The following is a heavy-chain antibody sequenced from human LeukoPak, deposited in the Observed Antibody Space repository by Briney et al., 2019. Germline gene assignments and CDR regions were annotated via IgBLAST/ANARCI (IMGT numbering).Heavy chain of an antibody. J-gene: IGHJ6*02. CDR1: GHTFTSYD. D-gene: IGHD1-26*01. CDR3: ARLPTYYYYYGMDV. V-gene: IGHV1-8*01. Sequence: ASVKVSCKASGHTFTSYDINWVRQATGQGLEWMGWMNPNSGNTGYAQKFQGRVTMTRNTSISTAYMELSSLRSEDTAVYYCARLPTYYYYYGMDVWGQGTTVTVSS. CDR2: MNPNSGNT.